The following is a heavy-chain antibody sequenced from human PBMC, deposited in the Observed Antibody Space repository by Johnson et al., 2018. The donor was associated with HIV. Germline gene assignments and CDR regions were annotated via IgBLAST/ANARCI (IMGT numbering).Heavy chain of an antibody. CDR2: VCFDGSQN. J-gene: IGHJ3*02. V-gene: IGHV3-30*02. CDR1: GFIFGTYF. CDR3: ARVSLAYSYGYDAFDI. D-gene: IGHD5-18*01. Sequence: QVLLVESGGGVVQPGGSLRLSCAASGFIFGTYFMHWVRQAPGSGLNGVTIVCFDGSQNKNADSVEGRFTISRDNSKNTLYLQMNSLRTEDTAVYYCARVSLAYSYGYDAFDIWGQGTMVTVSS.